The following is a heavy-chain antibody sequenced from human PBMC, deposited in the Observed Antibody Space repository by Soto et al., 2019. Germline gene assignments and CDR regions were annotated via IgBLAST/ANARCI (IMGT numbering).Heavy chain of an antibody. Sequence: RGSLRLSCAASGFTFSSYAMSWVRQAPGKGLEWVSAISGSGGSTYYADSVKGRFTISRDNSKNTLYLQMNSLRAEDTAVYYCAKRGVLMVYAPVDYWGQGTLVTVSS. CDR2: ISGSGGST. V-gene: IGHV3-23*01. CDR1: GFTFSSYA. D-gene: IGHD2-8*01. CDR3: AKRGVLMVYAPVDY. J-gene: IGHJ4*02.